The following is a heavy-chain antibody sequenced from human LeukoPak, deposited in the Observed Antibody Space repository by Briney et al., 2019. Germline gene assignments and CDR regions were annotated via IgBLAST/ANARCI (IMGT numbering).Heavy chain of an antibody. J-gene: IGHJ4*02. CDR2: ISAYNGNT. Sequence: ASAKVSCKASGYTFTSYGIGWVRQAPGQGLEWMGWISAYNGNTNYAQKFQGRVTMTTDTSTSTAYMELRSLRSDDTAVYYCARSCHGSGCGYWGQGTLVTVSS. V-gene: IGHV1-18*04. CDR1: GYTFTSYG. D-gene: IGHD6-19*01. CDR3: ARSCHGSGCGY.